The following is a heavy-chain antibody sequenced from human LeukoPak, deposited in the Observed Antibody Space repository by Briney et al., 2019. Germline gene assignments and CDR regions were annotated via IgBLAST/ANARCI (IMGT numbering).Heavy chain of an antibody. V-gene: IGHV1-2*02. CDR1: GYTFTDYY. CDR2: ISPNSGGT. D-gene: IGHD3-3*02. Sequence: ASVTVSFKASGYTFTDYYIHWVRQAPGQGLEWMGWISPNSGGTKYAQKFQGRVNMTRDTSITITYMELSKLRSDDTAVYYCARDISWSFDFWGQGTLVTVSS. J-gene: IGHJ4*02. CDR3: ARDISWSFDF.